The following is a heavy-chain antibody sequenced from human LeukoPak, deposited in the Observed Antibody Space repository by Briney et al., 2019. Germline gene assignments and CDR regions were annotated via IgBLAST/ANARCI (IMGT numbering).Heavy chain of an antibody. CDR1: GGSISSYY. Sequence: PSETLSLTCTVSGGSISSYYWSWIRQPPGKGLEWIGYIYYSGSTNYNPSLKSRVTISVDTSKNQFSLKLSSVTAADTAVYYCARDSQLERRGIRAFDIWGQGTMVTVSS. D-gene: IGHD1-1*01. CDR2: IYYSGST. V-gene: IGHV4-59*01. J-gene: IGHJ3*02. CDR3: ARDSQLERRGIRAFDI.